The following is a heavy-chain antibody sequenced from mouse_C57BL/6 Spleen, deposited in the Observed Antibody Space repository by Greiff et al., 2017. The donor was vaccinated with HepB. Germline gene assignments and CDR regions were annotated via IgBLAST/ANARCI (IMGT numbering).Heavy chain of an antibody. J-gene: IGHJ2*01. CDR2: INPGSGGT. CDR1: GYAFTNYL. D-gene: IGHD2-4*01. CDR3: ARSRGLPYYFDY. V-gene: IGHV1-54*01. Sequence: QVQLKESGAELVRPGTSVKVSCKASGYAFTNYLIEWVKQRPGQGLEWIGVINPGSGGTNYNEKFKGKATLTADKSSSTAYMQLSSLTSEDSAVYFCARSRGLPYYFDYWGQGTTLTVSS.